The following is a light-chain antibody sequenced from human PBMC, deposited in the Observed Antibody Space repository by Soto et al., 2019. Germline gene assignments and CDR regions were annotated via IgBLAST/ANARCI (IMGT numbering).Light chain of an antibody. CDR3: QQSYSTTWT. V-gene: IGKV1-39*01. J-gene: IGKJ1*01. Sequence: DIQMTQSPSSLSASVGDRVTITCRASQGISTYLNCYQQKPGKAPKLLIYAASSLQSGVPSRFSGSGSETDFTLTISSLQPEHFATYSCQQSYSTTWTFGQGTKVDIK. CDR2: AAS. CDR1: QGISTY.